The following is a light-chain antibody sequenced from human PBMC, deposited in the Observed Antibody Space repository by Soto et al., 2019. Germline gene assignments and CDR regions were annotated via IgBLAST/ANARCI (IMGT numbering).Light chain of an antibody. CDR2: EVS. V-gene: IGLV2-18*02. CDR1: SSDVGSYNR. Sequence: VLTQPPSVSGSPGQSVTISCTGTSSDVGSYNRVSWYQQPPGTAPKLMIYEVSDRPSGVPDRFSGSKSGNTASLTISGLQAEDEADYYCSSYTSSSTYVFGTGTKVTVL. CDR3: SSYTSSSTYV. J-gene: IGLJ1*01.